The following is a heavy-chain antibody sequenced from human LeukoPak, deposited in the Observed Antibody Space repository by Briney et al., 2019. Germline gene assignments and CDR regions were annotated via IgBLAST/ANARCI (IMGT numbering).Heavy chain of an antibody. V-gene: IGHV3-53*01. Sequence: GGSLRLSCAASGFTVSSIYMSWVRQAPGKGLEWVSVIYSGGNTYYADSVKGRFTISRDNSKSTPYLQMNSLRGEDTAVYYCARANRGAFDCWGQGTLVTVSS. CDR3: ARANRGAFDC. D-gene: IGHD1-26*01. CDR2: IYSGGNT. CDR1: GFTVSSIY. J-gene: IGHJ4*02.